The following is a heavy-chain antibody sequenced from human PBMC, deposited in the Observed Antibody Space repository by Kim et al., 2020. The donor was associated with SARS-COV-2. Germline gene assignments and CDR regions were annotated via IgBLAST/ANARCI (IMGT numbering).Heavy chain of an antibody. CDR2: IIPIFGTA. CDR3: ARDPHYYYDSSGYYPY. J-gene: IGHJ4*02. Sequence: SVKVSCKASGGTFSSYAISWVRQAPGQGLEWMGGIIPIFGTANYAQKFQGRVTITADESTSTAYMELSSLRSEDTAVYYCARDPHYYYDSSGYYPYWGQGTLVTVSS. D-gene: IGHD3-22*01. CDR1: GGTFSSYA. V-gene: IGHV1-69*13.